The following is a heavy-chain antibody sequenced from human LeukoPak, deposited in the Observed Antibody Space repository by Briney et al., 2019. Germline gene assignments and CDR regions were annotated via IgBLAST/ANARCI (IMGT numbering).Heavy chain of an antibody. Sequence: PSETLSLTCTVSGGSISSSSYYWGWIRQPPGKELEWIGSIYYSGSTYYNPSLKSRVTISVDTSKNQFSLKLSSVTAADTAVYYCARANYDFWSGYPYYFDYWGQGTLVTVSS. CDR1: GGSISSSSYY. CDR3: ARANYDFWSGYPYYFDY. V-gene: IGHV4-39*07. D-gene: IGHD3-3*01. J-gene: IGHJ4*02. CDR2: IYYSGST.